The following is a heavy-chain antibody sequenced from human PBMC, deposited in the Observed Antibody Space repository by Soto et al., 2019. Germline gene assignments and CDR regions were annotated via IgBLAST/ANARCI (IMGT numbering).Heavy chain of an antibody. CDR2: IYSSGST. CDR1: GGSVSSDTHY. J-gene: IGHJ6*02. V-gene: IGHV4-61*01. D-gene: IGHD2-2*02. CDR3: ARFVRSCSGTTCYTRADV. Sequence: ETLSLTCTVSGGSVSSDTHYWSWIRQPPGKRLEWIWFIYSSGSTNYNPSLKSRFTMSVDTSKNQFSLKLRSVIVADTAVYHCARFVRSCSGTTCYTRADVWGQGTTVTVSS.